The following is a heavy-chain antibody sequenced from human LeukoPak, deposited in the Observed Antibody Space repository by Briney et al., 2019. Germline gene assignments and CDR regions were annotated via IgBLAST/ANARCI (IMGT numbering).Heavy chain of an antibody. V-gene: IGHV3-64*01. J-gene: IGHJ4*02. CDR2: ISSNGGST. CDR3: ARDEIGGGSGWYVY. Sequence: GGSLRLSCAASGFTFSSYGMHWVRQSPGKGLEYVSAISSNGGSTYYANSVKGRLIISRDNSKNTLYLQMGSLRAEDMAVYYCARDEIGGGSGWYVYWGPGSLVTVSS. CDR1: GFTFSSYG. D-gene: IGHD6-19*01.